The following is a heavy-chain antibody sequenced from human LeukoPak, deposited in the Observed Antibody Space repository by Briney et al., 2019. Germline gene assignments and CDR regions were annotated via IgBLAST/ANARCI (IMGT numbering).Heavy chain of an antibody. CDR3: ARPSVGEGDLSFHDAFNI. CDR1: GDSISPYY. V-gene: IGHV4-59*12. J-gene: IGHJ3*02. CDR2: IFYSGRT. D-gene: IGHD3-16*02. Sequence: SETLSLTCTVSGDSISPYYWSWIRQPPGKGLEWIGYIFYSGRTNYYPSLKSRVTISVDTSKNQFSLRLSSVTAADTAVYYCARPSVGEGDLSFHDAFNIWGQGTMVTVSS.